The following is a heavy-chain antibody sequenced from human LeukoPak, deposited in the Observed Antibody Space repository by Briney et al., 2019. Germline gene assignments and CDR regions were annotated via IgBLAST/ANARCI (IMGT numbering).Heavy chain of an antibody. CDR3: AKPSGSDPVDY. J-gene: IGHJ4*02. CDR2: ISGSGGST. V-gene: IGHV3-23*01. Sequence: GGSLRLSCAASGFTFRSYAMSWVRQAPGKRLEWVSAISGSGGSTYYADSVKGRFTISRDKSKNTLYLQMNSLRAEDTAVYYCAKPSGSDPVDYWGQGTLVTVSS. D-gene: IGHD1-26*01. CDR1: GFTFRSYA.